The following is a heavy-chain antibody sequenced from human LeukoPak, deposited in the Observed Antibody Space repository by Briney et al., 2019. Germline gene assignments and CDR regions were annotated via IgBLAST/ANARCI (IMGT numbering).Heavy chain of an antibody. D-gene: IGHD4-11*01. J-gene: IGHJ4*02. CDR1: GFIFSNYA. Sequence: GGSLRLSCAASGFIFSNYAMHWVRQAPGKGLEWVAFIPYDGNSEYYADSVKGRFTISRDNSKNTLCLQMNSLRTEDTVLYYCAKDEGGPTVSDYWGQGTLVTVSS. CDR2: IPYDGNSE. V-gene: IGHV3-30*02. CDR3: AKDEGGPTVSDY.